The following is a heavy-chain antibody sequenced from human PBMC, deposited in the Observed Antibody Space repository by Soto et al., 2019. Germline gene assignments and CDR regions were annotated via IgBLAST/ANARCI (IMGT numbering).Heavy chain of an antibody. J-gene: IGHJ6*02. Sequence: GGSLRLSCAASGFAFSSYAMSWVRQAPGKGLEWVSAISGSGGSTYYADSVKGRFTISRDNSKNTLYLQMNSLRAEDTAVYYCASGSDDEDYYYYYGMDVWGQGTTVTVSS. D-gene: IGHD6-25*01. V-gene: IGHV3-23*01. CDR3: ASGSDDEDYYYYYGMDV. CDR2: ISGSGGST. CDR1: GFAFSSYA.